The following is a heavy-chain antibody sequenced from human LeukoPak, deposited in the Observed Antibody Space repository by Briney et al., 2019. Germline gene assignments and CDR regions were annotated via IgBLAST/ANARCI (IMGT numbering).Heavy chain of an antibody. CDR3: ARVFGVVQQGDGMDV. J-gene: IGHJ6*02. D-gene: IGHD3-3*01. V-gene: IGHV3-21*01. CDR1: GFTFSSYS. Sequence: PGGSLRLSCAASGFTFSSYSMNWVRQAPRKGLEWVSSISSSSSYIYYADSVKGRFTISRDNAKNSLYLQMNSLRAEDTAVYYCARVFGVVQQGDGMDVWGQGTTVTVSS. CDR2: ISSSSSYI.